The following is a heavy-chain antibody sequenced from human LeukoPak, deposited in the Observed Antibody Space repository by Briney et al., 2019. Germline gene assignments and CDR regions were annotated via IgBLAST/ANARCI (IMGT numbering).Heavy chain of an antibody. D-gene: IGHD2-15*01. Sequence: ASVKASCKASGYTFTSYYMHWVRQAPGQGLEWMGIINPSGGSTSYAQKFQGRVTMTRDTSTSTVYMELSSLRSEDTAVYYCARGQHCSGGSCYSGPLYFDYWGQGTLVTVSS. J-gene: IGHJ4*02. CDR2: INPSGGST. CDR3: ARGQHCSGGSCYSGPLYFDY. CDR1: GYTFTSYY. V-gene: IGHV1-46*01.